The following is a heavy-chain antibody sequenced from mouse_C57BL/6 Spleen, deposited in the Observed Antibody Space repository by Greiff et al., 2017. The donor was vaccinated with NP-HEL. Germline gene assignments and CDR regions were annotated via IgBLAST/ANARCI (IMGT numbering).Heavy chain of an antibody. Sequence: EVKLVESGEGLVKPGGSLKLSCAASGFTFSSYAMSWVRQTPEKRLEWVAYISSGGDYIYYADTVKGRFTISRDNARNTLYLQMSSLKSEDTAMYYCTTITTVVAYYFDYWGQGTTLTVSS. CDR2: ISSGGDYI. CDR3: TTITTVVAYYFDY. V-gene: IGHV5-9-1*02. J-gene: IGHJ2*01. CDR1: GFTFSSYA. D-gene: IGHD1-1*01.